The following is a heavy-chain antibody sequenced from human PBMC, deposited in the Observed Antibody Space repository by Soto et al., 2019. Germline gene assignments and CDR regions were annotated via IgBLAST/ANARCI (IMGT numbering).Heavy chain of an antibody. Sequence: QVQLQQWGAGLLKPSETLFLTCAVYGGSFSSYYWSWIRQPPGKGLEWIGVINHSGSTNYDPSLKTRVTISIDTSKNQVSLTLSSVTAADTAVYYCARGEPRFMEWLLLSEYFDPWGQGTLVTVSS. J-gene: IGHJ5*02. D-gene: IGHD3-3*01. V-gene: IGHV4-34*01. CDR1: GGSFSSYY. CDR3: ARGEPRFMEWLLLSEYFDP. CDR2: INHSGST.